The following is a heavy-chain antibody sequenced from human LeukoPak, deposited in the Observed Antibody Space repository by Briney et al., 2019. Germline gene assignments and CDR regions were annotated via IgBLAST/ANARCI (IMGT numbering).Heavy chain of an antibody. CDR2: IYYSGKT. D-gene: IGHD5-18*01. CDR1: GGSISSSSYH. Sequence: PSESLSLTCTVSGGSISSSSYHWGCIRQPPGKGLEWIGSIYYSGKTYYNPSLKSRVTISVDTSKNQFSLKLSSVTAADTAVYYCARHRSGAYSYGVLDYWGQGTLVTVSS. J-gene: IGHJ4*02. CDR3: ARHRSGAYSYGVLDY. V-gene: IGHV4-39*01.